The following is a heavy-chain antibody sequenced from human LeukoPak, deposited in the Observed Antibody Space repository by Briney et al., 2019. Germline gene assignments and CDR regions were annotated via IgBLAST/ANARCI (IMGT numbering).Heavy chain of an antibody. D-gene: IGHD1-26*01. CDR1: GFTFSSYN. Sequence: PGGSLRLSCAASGFTFSSYNMNWVRQAPGKGLEWVAVISYDGSNKYYADSVKGRLTISRDNSKNTLYLQMNSLRAEDTAVYYCARELNSGSYQGYFDYWGQGTLVTVSS. CDR3: ARELNSGSYQGYFDY. J-gene: IGHJ4*02. V-gene: IGHV3-30-3*01. CDR2: ISYDGSNK.